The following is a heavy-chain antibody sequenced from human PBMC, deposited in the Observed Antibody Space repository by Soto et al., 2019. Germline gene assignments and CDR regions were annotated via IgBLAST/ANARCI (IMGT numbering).Heavy chain of an antibody. D-gene: IGHD2-8*01. V-gene: IGHV6-1*01. Sequence: SQTLSLTCAISGDSGSTNSATWDWIRQSPSRGLEWLGRTYYRSKWYSDYAVSLQGRITINPDTSNNQLSLQLNSVTPDDSAVYYCTRLIGDSWSDSWGQGTLVTVSS. J-gene: IGHJ5*01. CDR3: TRLIGDSWSDS. CDR2: TYYRSKWYS. CDR1: GDSGSTNSAT.